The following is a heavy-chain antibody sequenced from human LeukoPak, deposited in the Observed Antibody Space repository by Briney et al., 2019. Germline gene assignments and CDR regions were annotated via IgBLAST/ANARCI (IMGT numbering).Heavy chain of an antibody. Sequence: PSETLSLTCAVSGGSISSGGYSWSWIRQPPGKGLEWIGYIYYSGSTYYNPSLKSRVTISVDTSKNQFSLKLSSVTAADTAVYYCARGRAYSSRKQNGKAHYMDVWGKGTTVTVSS. CDR3: ARGRAYSSRKQNGKAHYMDV. V-gene: IGHV4-30-4*07. D-gene: IGHD6-13*01. J-gene: IGHJ6*03. CDR2: IYYSGST. CDR1: GGSISSGGYS.